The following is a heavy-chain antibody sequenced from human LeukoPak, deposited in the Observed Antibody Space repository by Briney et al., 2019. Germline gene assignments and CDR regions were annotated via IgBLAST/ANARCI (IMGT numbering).Heavy chain of an antibody. CDR2: ISAYNGNT. J-gene: IGHJ6*03. CDR3: ARVGGYCGSTSCRRYYYYMDV. CDR1: GYTFSGIH. D-gene: IGHD2-2*01. V-gene: IGHV1-18*04. Sequence: RASVKVSCKAPGYTFSGIHIHWMRQAPGQGLEWMGWISAYNGNTNYAQKLQGRVTMTTDTSTSTAYMELRSLRSDDTAVYYCARVGGYCGSTSCRRYYYYMDVWGKGTTVTISS.